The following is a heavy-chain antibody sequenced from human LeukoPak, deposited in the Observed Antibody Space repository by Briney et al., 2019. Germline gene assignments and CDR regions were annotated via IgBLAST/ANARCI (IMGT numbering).Heavy chain of an antibody. CDR1: GDSVSSNSAA. CDR3: ARDCGSWKYYYYYYGMDV. V-gene: IGHV6-1*01. Sequence: SQTLSLTCAISGDSVSSNSAAWNWIRQSPSRGLEWLGRTYYRSKWYNDYAVSVKSRITINPDTSKNQFSLQLNSVTPEDTAVYYCARDCGSWKYYYYYYGMDVWGQGTTVTVSS. D-gene: IGHD6-13*01. J-gene: IGHJ6*02. CDR2: TYYRSKWYN.